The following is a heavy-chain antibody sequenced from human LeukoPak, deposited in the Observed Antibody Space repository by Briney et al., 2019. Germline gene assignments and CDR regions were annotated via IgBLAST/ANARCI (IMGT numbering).Heavy chain of an antibody. CDR1: GGSISSHY. V-gene: IGHV4-59*11. CDR2: IYYSGST. Sequence: SETLSLTCTVSGGSISSHYWSWIRQPPGKGLEWIGYIYYSGSTYYNPSLKSRVTISVDTSKNQFSLKLSSVTAADTAVYYCARSDRRYFQHWGQGTLVTVSS. J-gene: IGHJ1*01. CDR3: ARSDRRYFQH.